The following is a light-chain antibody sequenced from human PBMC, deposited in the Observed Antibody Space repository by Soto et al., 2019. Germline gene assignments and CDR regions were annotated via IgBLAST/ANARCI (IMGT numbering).Light chain of an antibody. CDR3: QQYGGSPIT. Sequence: EIVMTPSPATLSVSPGERATLSCRARQSVTSNLAWYQVKPGQAPRLLIYDASRRASGVPVRISGSGSGTDFTLTISRLEPEDFALYYCQQYGGSPITFGLGTRLEI. CDR2: DAS. J-gene: IGKJ5*01. V-gene: IGKV3-20*01. CDR1: QSVTSN.